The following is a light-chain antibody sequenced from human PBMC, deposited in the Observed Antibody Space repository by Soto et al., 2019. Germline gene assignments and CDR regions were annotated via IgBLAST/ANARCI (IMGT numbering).Light chain of an antibody. CDR2: GAS. V-gene: IGKV3-20*01. CDR3: QQYGSSPWT. J-gene: IGKJ1*01. Sequence: EIVLMQSPGTLSLSPGERATLSCRAIQSVSSSYLAWYQQKPGQAPRLLIYGASSRATGIPDRFSGSGSGTDFTLTISRLEPEDFAVYYCQQYGSSPWTFGQGTKVDIK. CDR1: QSVSSSY.